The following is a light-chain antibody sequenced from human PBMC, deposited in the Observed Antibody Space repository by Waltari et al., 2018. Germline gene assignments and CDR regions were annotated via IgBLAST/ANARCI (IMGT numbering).Light chain of an antibody. Sequence: QPLLPQSSSASASLGSSVTRTCSLIRGHTIYIIAWHQHQPGKAPRYLMKVEGSGSYNKGSGVPDRCSGSSSGADRYLTISNLQSEDEADYYCETWDTNTHHFGGGTKLTVL. CDR3: ETWDTNTHH. CDR1: RGHTIYI. J-gene: IGLJ2*01. V-gene: IGLV4-60*03. CDR2: VEGSGSY.